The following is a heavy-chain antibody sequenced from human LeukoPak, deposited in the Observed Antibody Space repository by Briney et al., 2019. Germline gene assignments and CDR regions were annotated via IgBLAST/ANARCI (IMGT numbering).Heavy chain of an antibody. J-gene: IGHJ4*02. Sequence: SETLSLTCTVSSGSISTSNYYWGWVRQPPGKALEWIGNIFYSGSTYYSPSLKSRVTISLDTSRNQFSLKLSSVTAADTAVYYCARVKSIGYSRIDWGQGTLVTVSS. V-gene: IGHV4-39*07. CDR3: ARVKSIGYSRID. CDR2: IFYSGST. D-gene: IGHD6-13*01. CDR1: SGSISTSNYY.